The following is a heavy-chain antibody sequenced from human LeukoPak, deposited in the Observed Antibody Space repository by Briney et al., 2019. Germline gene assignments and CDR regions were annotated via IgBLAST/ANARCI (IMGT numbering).Heavy chain of an antibody. CDR1: GFTFSSYW. D-gene: IGHD6-13*01. V-gene: IGHV3-74*01. J-gene: IGHJ4*02. CDR2: INSDGSST. CDR3: SRVLFSSSWYFDY. Sequence: GGSLRLSCAASGFTFSSYWMHWVRQAPGKGLVWVSRINSDGSSTSYADSVKGRFTISRDNAKNTLYLQMNSLRAEDTAVYYCSRVLFSSSWYFDYWGQGTLVTVSS.